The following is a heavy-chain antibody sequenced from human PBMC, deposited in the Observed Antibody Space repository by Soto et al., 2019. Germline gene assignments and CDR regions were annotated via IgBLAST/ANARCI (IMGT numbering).Heavy chain of an antibody. J-gene: IGHJ6*02. CDR2: IYWDDDK. Sequence: QITLKESGPTLVKPTQTLTLTCTFSGFSLSTSGVGVGWIRQPPGKALEWLALIYWDDDKRYSPSLRSRLTITKDTSKDQVVLTMTNMDPVDTDKYYCAHSFPFDYGMDVWGQGTTVTVSS. CDR1: GFSLSTSGVG. CDR3: AHSFPFDYGMDV. V-gene: IGHV2-5*02.